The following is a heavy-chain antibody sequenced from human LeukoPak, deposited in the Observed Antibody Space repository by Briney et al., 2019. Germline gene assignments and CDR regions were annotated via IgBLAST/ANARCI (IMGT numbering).Heavy chain of an antibody. CDR1: GFTFSFYG. CDR2: IWNDGNNK. Sequence: GGSLRLSCAASGFTFSFYGIHWVRQAPGKGLEWVAVIWNDGNNKYYADSVKGRFTISRDNSKNTLYLQTNSLRAEDTAVYYCAVGTLITMIAYDYWGQGTLVTVSS. J-gene: IGHJ4*02. D-gene: IGHD3-22*01. CDR3: AVGTLITMIAYDY. V-gene: IGHV3-33*01.